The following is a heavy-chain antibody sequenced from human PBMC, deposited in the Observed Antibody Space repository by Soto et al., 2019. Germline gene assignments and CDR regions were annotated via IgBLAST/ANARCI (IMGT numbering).Heavy chain of an antibody. Sequence: SETLSLTCTVSGGSISSYYWSWIRQPPGKGLEWIGYIYYSGSTSYNPSLKSRVTISVDTSKNQFSLKLSSVTAADTAVYYCASLGGYYHAFVHWGQGTLVTVPS. J-gene: IGHJ4*02. CDR1: GGSISSYY. D-gene: IGHD3-22*01. CDR2: IYYSGST. V-gene: IGHV4-59*08. CDR3: ASLGGYYHAFVH.